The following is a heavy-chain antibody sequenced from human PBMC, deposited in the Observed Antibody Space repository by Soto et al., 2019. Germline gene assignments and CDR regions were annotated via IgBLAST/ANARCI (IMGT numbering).Heavy chain of an antibody. CDR3: ARAYTGRLPSRADYYYAMDV. D-gene: IGHD2-2*02. CDR1: GFSFSDYD. Sequence: GGSLRLSCVASGFSFSDYDMHWVRQVPGRGLEWVSAIGAARDPYYLGSVKGRFSISRENAKNSVYLQMNDLRAGDSAVYYCARAYTGRLPSRADYYYAMDVWGQGTTVTVSS. V-gene: IGHV3-13*04. J-gene: IGHJ6*02. CDR2: IGAARDP.